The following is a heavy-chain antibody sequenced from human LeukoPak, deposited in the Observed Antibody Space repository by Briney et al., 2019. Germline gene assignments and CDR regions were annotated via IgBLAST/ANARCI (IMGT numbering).Heavy chain of an antibody. Sequence: PGGSLRLSCAASGFTVSNNYMSWVRQAPGKGLECVSVLYSGGNTYYADSVKGRFTISRDNSKNTLYLQMNSLRAEDTAVYYCARDPGRVGDYWGQGILVTVSS. V-gene: IGHV3-53*01. CDR3: ARDPGRVGDY. CDR1: GFTVSNNY. D-gene: IGHD2-2*01. J-gene: IGHJ4*02. CDR2: LYSGGNT.